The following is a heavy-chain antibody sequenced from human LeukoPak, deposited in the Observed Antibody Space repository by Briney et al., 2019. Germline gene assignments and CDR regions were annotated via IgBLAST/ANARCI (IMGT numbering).Heavy chain of an antibody. J-gene: IGHJ5*02. CDR2: IYPGDSDT. Sequence: GESLKISCKGSGYSFTSYWIGLVRQMPGKGLEWMGIIYPGDSDTRYSPSFQGQVTISADKSISTAYLQWSSLKASDTAMYYCARLPGLLWFGESPAAWFDPWGQGTLVTVSS. CDR3: ARLPGLLWFGESPAAWFDP. D-gene: IGHD3-10*01. CDR1: GYSFTSYW. V-gene: IGHV5-51*01.